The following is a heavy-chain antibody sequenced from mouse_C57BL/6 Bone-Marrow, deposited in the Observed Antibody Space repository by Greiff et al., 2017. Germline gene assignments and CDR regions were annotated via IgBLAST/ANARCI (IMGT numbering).Heavy chain of an antibody. CDR2: IDPEDGDT. CDR3: TTDYYGSSYFDY. D-gene: IGHD1-1*01. V-gene: IGHV14-1*01. CDR1: GFNIKDYY. J-gene: IGHJ2*01. Sequence: VQLKQSGAELVRPGASVKLSCTASGFNIKDYYMHWVKQRPEQGLEWIGRIDPEDGDTEYAPKFQGKATMTADTSSNTAYLQLSSLTSEDTAVYYCTTDYYGSSYFDYWGQGTTLTVSS.